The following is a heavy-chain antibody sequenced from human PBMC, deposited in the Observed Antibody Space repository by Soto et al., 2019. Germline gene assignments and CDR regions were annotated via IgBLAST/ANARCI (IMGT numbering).Heavy chain of an antibody. D-gene: IGHD5-12*01. Sequence: SETLSLTCTVSGGSINTFYWSWVRQPAGKGLEWIGRIFSSGSTSFNPSLESRAAMSVDTSKNHFSLNLSSVTAADMAVYYCAREGSYSAYNFAHGIQLWSFDFWGQGALVTVSS. CDR3: AREGSYSAYNFAHGIQLWSFDF. CDR2: IFSSGST. J-gene: IGHJ4*02. V-gene: IGHV4-4*07. CDR1: GGSINTFY.